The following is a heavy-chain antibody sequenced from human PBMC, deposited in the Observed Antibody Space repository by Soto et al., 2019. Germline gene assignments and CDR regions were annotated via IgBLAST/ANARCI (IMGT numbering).Heavy chain of an antibody. Sequence: QVQLQESGPGLVKPSETLSLTCTVSGGSISSYYWSWIRQPPGKGLEWIGYIYYSGSTNYNPSLKSRVTISVDTSKNQFSLKLSSVTAADTAVYYCARLLIVSGDIAAPGIGYYYMDVWGKGTTVTVSS. CDR2: IYYSGST. V-gene: IGHV4-59*08. J-gene: IGHJ6*03. CDR1: GGSISSYY. D-gene: IGHD6-6*01. CDR3: ARLLIVSGDIAAPGIGYYYMDV.